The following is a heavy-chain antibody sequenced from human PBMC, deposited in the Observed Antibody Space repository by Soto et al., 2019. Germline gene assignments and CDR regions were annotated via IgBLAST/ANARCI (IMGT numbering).Heavy chain of an antibody. Sequence: QVQLQQWGAGLLKPSETLSLTCAVYGGSFSGYYWSWIRQPPGKGLEWIGEINHSGSTNYNPSLKSRVTTSVDTSKNQFSLKLSSVTAADPAVYYCARLIRRRAFDYWGQGTLVTVSS. V-gene: IGHV4-34*01. D-gene: IGHD3-16*01. CDR1: GGSFSGYY. CDR3: ARLIRRRAFDY. CDR2: INHSGST. J-gene: IGHJ4*02.